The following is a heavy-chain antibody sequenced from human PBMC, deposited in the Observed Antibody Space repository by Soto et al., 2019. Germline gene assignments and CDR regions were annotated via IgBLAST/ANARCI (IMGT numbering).Heavy chain of an antibody. CDR2: IYYSGRA. Sequence: PSETLSLTCPVSGGSISTSRYYWGWIRQPPGKGLEWIGNIYYSGRAYYNPSLKSRVTISVDRSRNQVSLKLSSVTAAETAVYYCASGEDVVVVAGAFDIWGQGTMVNVSS. CDR3: ASGEDVVVVAGAFDI. V-gene: IGHV4-39*01. CDR1: GGSISTSRYY. J-gene: IGHJ3*02. D-gene: IGHD2-15*01.